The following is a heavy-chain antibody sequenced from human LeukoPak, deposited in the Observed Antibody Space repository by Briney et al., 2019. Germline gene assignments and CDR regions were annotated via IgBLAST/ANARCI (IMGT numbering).Heavy chain of an antibody. CDR2: ISPYNGKT. CDR1: GYTFSIYG. V-gene: IGHV1-18*01. CDR3: ARVEKIAVGGRDYFDY. J-gene: IGHJ4*02. Sequence: ASVKVSCKASGYTFSIYGISWVRQAPGQGLEWMGWISPYNGKTNSAQKVQGRVTMTTDTSTSTAYMELRSLRSDDTAVYYCARVEKIAVGGRDYFDYWGQGTLATVSS. D-gene: IGHD6-19*01.